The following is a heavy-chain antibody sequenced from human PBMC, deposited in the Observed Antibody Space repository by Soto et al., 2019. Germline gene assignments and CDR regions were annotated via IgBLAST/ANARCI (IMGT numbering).Heavy chain of an antibody. J-gene: IGHJ4*02. CDR2: IIPIFGTA. D-gene: IGHD6-13*01. V-gene: IGHV1-69*12. CDR3: ARDVIAAAGTAG. Sequence: QVQLVQSGAEVKKPGSSVKVSCKASGGTFSSYAISWVRQAPGQGLEWTGGIIPIFGTANYAQKFQGSVTITADESTSKAYMELSSLRSEDTAVYYCARDVIAAAGTAGWGQGTLVTVSS. CDR1: GGTFSSYA.